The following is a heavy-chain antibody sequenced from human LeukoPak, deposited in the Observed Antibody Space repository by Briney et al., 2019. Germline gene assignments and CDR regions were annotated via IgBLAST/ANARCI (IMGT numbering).Heavy chain of an antibody. J-gene: IGHJ4*01. CDR3: ARHLRTVTTHFDY. Sequence: SETLSLTCTVSGGSISSYYWSWIRQPPGKGLEWIGYIYYSGSTNYNPSLKSRVTISVDTSKNQFSLKLSSVTAADTAVYYCARHLRTVTTHFDYWGQEPWSPSPQ. CDR2: IYYSGST. D-gene: IGHD4-17*01. V-gene: IGHV4-59*08. CDR1: GGSISSYY.